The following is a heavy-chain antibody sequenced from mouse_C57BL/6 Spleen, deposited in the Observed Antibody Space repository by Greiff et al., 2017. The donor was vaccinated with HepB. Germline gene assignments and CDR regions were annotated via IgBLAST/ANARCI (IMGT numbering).Heavy chain of an antibody. V-gene: IGHV5-17*01. D-gene: IGHD2-2*01. CDR3: ASHGYYYAMDY. J-gene: IGHJ4*01. CDR1: GFTFSDYG. CDR2: ISSGSSTI. Sequence: EVQLQESGGGLVKPGGSLKLSCAASGFTFSDYGMHWVRQAPEKGLEWVAYISSGSSTIYYADTVKGRFTISRDNAKNTLFLQMTSLRSEDTAMYYCASHGYYYAMDYWGQGTSVTVSS.